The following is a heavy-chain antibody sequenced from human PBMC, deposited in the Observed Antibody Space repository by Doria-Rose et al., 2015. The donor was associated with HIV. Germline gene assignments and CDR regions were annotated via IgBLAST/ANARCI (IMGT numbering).Heavy chain of an antibody. V-gene: IGHV2-26*01. J-gene: IGHJ4*02. CDR3: ARIKSSRWYHKYYFDF. CDR2: IFSDDER. D-gene: IGHD6-13*01. Sequence: VQLVQSGPVLVKPAETLTLTCTVSGVSLSSPGMGVSWIRQPPGKALEWLANIFSDDERSYKTSLKSRLTISRGTSRSHVVITMTDRDPVDTATYYCARIKSSRWYHKYYFDFRGQGTRVIVSA. CDR1: GVSLSSPGMG.